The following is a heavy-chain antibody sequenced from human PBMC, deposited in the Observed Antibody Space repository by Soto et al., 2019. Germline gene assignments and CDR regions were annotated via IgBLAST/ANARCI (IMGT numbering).Heavy chain of an antibody. D-gene: IGHD6-13*01. CDR3: ARGTAQQLDHYYYGMDV. Sequence: ASVKVSCKASGGTFSSYAISWVRQAPGQGLEWMGGIIPIFGTANYAQKFQGRVTITADESTSTAYMELSSLRSEDTAVYYCARGTAQQLDHYYYGMDVWGQGTTVTVSS. V-gene: IGHV1-69*13. J-gene: IGHJ6*02. CDR2: IIPIFGTA. CDR1: GGTFSSYA.